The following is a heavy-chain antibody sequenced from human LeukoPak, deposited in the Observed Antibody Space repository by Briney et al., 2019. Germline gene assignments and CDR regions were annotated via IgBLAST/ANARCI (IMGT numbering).Heavy chain of an antibody. CDR2: IYYSGST. J-gene: IGHJ5*02. CDR3: ARAIMVRGVKKILNWFDP. V-gene: IGHV4-59*01. CDR1: GGYISSYY. Sequence: PSETLSLTCTVSGGYISSYYWSWLRQPPGKGLEGVGYIYYSGSTNYNPSLKSRVTISVDTSKHQFSLKLSSVTAADTAVYYCARAIMVRGVKKILNWFDPWGQGTLVTVS. D-gene: IGHD3-10*01.